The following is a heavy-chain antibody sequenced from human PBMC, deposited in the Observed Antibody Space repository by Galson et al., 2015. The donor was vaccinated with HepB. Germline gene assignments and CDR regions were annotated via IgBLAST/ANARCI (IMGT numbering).Heavy chain of an antibody. V-gene: IGHV3-53*01. CDR1: GFTVSSNH. CDR2: IYSGGST. CDR3: AREGILTGYDPGDY. Sequence: SLRLSCAASGFTVSSNHMSWVRQAPGKGLEWVSVIYSGGSTYYADSVKGRFTISRDNSKNTLYLQMNSLRAEDTAVYYCAREGILTGYDPGDYWGQGTLVTVSS. D-gene: IGHD3-9*01. J-gene: IGHJ4*02.